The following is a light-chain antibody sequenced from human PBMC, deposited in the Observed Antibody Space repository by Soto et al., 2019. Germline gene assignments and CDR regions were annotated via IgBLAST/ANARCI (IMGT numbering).Light chain of an antibody. J-gene: IGKJ2*01. CDR3: QQSYTTPRT. CDR1: QSIASY. CDR2: AAS. V-gene: IGKV1-39*01. Sequence: DIQMTQSPSSLSASVGDRVTITCRASQSIASYLNWYQHKPGRAPKVLIFAASSLQSEVPSRFSGSGSGAEFTLTISNLQPEDFATYYCQQSYTTPRTFGQGTRLEIK.